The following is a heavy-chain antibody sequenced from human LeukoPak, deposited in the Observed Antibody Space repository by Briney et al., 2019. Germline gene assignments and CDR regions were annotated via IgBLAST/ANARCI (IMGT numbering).Heavy chain of an antibody. CDR3: ARVDYYYDY. J-gene: IGHJ4*02. CDR2: ISYDGSNK. CDR1: GFTFSSYG. Sequence: GGSLRLSCAASGFTFSSYGMHWVRQAPGKGLEWVAVISYDGSNKYYADSVKGRFTISRDNAKNSLYLQMNSLRAEDTAVYYCARVDYYYDYWGQGTLVTVSS. V-gene: IGHV3-30*03. D-gene: IGHD3-22*01.